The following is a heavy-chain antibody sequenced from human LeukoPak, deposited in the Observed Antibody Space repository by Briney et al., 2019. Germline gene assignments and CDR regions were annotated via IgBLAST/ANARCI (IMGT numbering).Heavy chain of an antibody. J-gene: IGHJ4*02. D-gene: IGHD3-3*01. CDR1: GGSISSYY. CDR2: IYTSGST. CDR3: ARDRGYDFWSGYFPFDY. V-gene: IGHV4-4*07. Sequence: SETLSLTCTVSGGSISSYYWSWIRQPAGKGLEWIGRIYTSGSTNYNPSLKSRVTMSVDTSKNQFSLKLSSVTAADTAVYYYARDRGYDFWSGYFPFDYWGQGTLVTVSS.